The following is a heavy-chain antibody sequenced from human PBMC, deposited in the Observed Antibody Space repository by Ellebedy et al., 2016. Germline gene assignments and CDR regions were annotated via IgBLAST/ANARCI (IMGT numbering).Heavy chain of an antibody. CDR3: AREKAYSDY. CDR2: IIPILGIA. Sequence: ASVKVSCKASGGTFSSYAISWVRQAPGQGLEWMGRIIPILGIANYAQKFQGRVTITADKSTSTAYMELRSLRSDDTAVYYCAREKAYSDYWGQGTLVTVSS. CDR1: GGTFSSYA. J-gene: IGHJ4*02. V-gene: IGHV1-69*04.